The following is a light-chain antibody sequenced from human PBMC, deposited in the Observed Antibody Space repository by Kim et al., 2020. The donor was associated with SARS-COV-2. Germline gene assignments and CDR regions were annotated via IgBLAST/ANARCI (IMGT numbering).Light chain of an antibody. CDR1: DSDVGDYNY. Sequence: GQSVTISCTETDSDVGDYNYVSWYQQHPGKAPKLMIYDVSQRPSGVANRFSGSKSGNTASLAISGLQAEDEAAYYCSSYTSSSTWVFGGGTQLTVL. CDR3: SSYTSSSTWV. CDR2: DVS. J-gene: IGLJ3*02. V-gene: IGLV2-14*03.